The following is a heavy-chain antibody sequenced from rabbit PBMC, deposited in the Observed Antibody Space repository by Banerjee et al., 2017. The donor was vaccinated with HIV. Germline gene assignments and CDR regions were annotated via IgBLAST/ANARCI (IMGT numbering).Heavy chain of an antibody. CDR2: IDTTYGDT. CDR1: GFFFSSNW. Sequence: LVEAGGGRVEPGGSPTITCTVSGFFFSSNWIGWVRQAPGKGLEGVACIDTTYGDTDSATRPKGRFTISKHSSTPVALHMASLSAAGAGAYFCAKNYVNAFDPWGPGTLVTVS. CDR3: AKNYVNAFDP. J-gene: IGHJ2*01. D-gene: IGHD1-1*01. V-gene: IGHV1S45*01.